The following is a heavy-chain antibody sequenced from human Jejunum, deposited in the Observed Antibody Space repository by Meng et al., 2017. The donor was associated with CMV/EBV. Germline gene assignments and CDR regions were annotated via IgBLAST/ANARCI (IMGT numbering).Heavy chain of an antibody. CDR2: ITWKGDTI. J-gene: IGHJ6*02. Sequence: FTFTDHAMHWVRQAPGKGLEWVSGITWKGDTIGYADSVEGRFTISRDNAKKSLYLQMNSLRPEDTALYYCARDFQLYYYHYYGMDVWGQGTTVTVSS. V-gene: IGHV3-9*01. D-gene: IGHD2-2*01. CDR3: ARDFQLYYYHYYGMDV. CDR1: FTFTDHA.